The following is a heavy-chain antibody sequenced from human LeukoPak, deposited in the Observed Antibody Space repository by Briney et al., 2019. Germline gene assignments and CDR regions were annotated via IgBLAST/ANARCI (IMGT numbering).Heavy chain of an antibody. D-gene: IGHD3-16*02. Sequence: SVKVSCKASRGTFSSYAISWVRQAPGQGLEWMGGIIPICGTASYAQKVQGRVTITADESTSPAYMELSSLRSEDTAVHYCARDNRSGGIENDAFDIWGEGTMGTVSS. J-gene: IGHJ3*02. CDR2: IIPICGTA. CDR3: ARDNRSGGIENDAFDI. V-gene: IGHV1-69*13. CDR1: RGTFSSYA.